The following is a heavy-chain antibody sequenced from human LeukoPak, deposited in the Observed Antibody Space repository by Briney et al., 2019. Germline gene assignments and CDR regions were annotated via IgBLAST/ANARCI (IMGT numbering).Heavy chain of an antibody. V-gene: IGHV1-2*06. J-gene: IGHJ4*02. CDR2: INPNSGGT. CDR3: ARGGRRWLQLVYYFDY. Sequence: GASVKVSCKASGYTFTGYYMHWVRQAPGQGLEWMGRINPNSGGTNYAQKFQGRVTMTRDTSISTAYMELSRLRSDDTAVYYCARGGRRWLQLVYYFDYWGQGTLVTVYS. D-gene: IGHD5-24*01. CDR1: GYTFTGYY.